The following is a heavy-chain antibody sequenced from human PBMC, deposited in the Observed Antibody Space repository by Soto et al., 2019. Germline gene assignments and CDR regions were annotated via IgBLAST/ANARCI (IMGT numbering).Heavy chain of an antibody. D-gene: IGHD5-12*01. V-gene: IGHV1-3*01. J-gene: IGHJ6*02. Sequence: ASVKVSCKASGYIFTNYAMHWVRQAPGQRLEWMGWINAANGNTKYSQKFQGRVTMTTDTSTSTVHMEVRSLRSDDTAVYYCAREGVAPYYYYGMDVWGQGTPVTVSS. CDR3: AREGVAPYYYYGMDV. CDR1: GYIFTNYA. CDR2: INAANGNT.